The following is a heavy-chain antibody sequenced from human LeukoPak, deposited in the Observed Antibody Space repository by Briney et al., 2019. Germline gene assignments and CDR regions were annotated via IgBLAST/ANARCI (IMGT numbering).Heavy chain of an antibody. J-gene: IGHJ4*02. CDR3: ARGPDDFDY. CDR2: IYYSGTT. V-gene: IGHV4-59*01. Sequence: SETLSLTCTVSGGSISSYYWSWIRQPPGKGLEWIGYIYYSGTTRYNPSLKSRVTISVDTSKNQFSLNLNSVTAADTAVYYCARGPDDFDYWGQGTLVTVSS. CDR1: GGSISSYY.